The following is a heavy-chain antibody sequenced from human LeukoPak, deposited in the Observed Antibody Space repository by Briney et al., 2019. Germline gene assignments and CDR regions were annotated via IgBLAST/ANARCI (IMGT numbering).Heavy chain of an antibody. CDR1: GFTFSSFS. D-gene: IGHD6-19*01. Sequence: GGSLRLSCAASGFTFSSFSMNWVRQAPGKGLEWVSAISGSGGSTYYADSVKGRFTISRDNSKNTLYLQMNSLRAEDTAVYYCVRVAVGEYHFDHWGQGTLVTVSS. CDR3: VRVAVGEYHFDH. J-gene: IGHJ4*02. CDR2: ISGSGGST. V-gene: IGHV3-23*01.